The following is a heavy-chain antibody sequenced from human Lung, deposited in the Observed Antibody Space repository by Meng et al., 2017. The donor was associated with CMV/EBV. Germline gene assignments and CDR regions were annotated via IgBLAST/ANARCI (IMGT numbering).Heavy chain of an antibody. CDR1: GFTFSDYW. CDR3: VRDLVGNRDS. CDR2: INTGGTFT. Sequence: EVQLVESGGGLVRQGGSLRLSCADSGFTFSDYWMHWVRQAPGEGTVWVSRINTGGTFTSYAESVRGRFTISRDNSKNTLYLQMNDLRAGDSGVYCCVRDLVGNRDSWGHGTLVTVSS. V-gene: IGHV3-74*03. D-gene: IGHD1-14*01. J-gene: IGHJ5*01.